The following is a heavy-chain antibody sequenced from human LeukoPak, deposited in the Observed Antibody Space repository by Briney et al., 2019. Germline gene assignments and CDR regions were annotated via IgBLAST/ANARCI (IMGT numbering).Heavy chain of an antibody. CDR3: ATAYGGNPGIGFDY. CDR1: GFNFDDYV. D-gene: IGHD4-23*01. V-gene: IGHV3-20*04. J-gene: IGHJ4*02. CDR2: INWNGGSR. Sequence: GGSLRLSGAASGFNFDDYVMNWVRQGPGKGLEWVSGINWNGGSRGYADSVKGRFTISRDNAKNSPYLQMNSLRAEDTALYYCATAYGGNPGIGFDYWGQGTLVTVSS.